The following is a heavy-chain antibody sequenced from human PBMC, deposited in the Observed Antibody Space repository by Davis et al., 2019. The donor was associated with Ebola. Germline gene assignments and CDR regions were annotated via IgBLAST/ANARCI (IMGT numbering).Heavy chain of an antibody. D-gene: IGHD1-14*01. CDR1: GFTFSSYS. Sequence: GESLKISCAASGFTFSSYSMNWVRQAPGKGLEWVSYISSSSSTIYYADSVKGRFTISRDNAKNSLYLQMNSLRAEDTAVYYCARRLNQRPYYYGMDVWGQRTLVTVSS. CDR2: ISSSSSTI. CDR3: ARRLNQRPYYYGMDV. V-gene: IGHV3-48*01. J-gene: IGHJ6*02.